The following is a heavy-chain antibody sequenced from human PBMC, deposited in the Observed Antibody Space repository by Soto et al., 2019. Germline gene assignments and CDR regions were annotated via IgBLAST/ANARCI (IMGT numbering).Heavy chain of an antibody. V-gene: IGHV3-23*01. D-gene: IGHD6-13*01. J-gene: IGHJ5*02. CDR3: ALMGGDIAAAGTVASKKGLHHNWFDP. Sequence: GGSLRLSCAASGFTFSSYAMSWVRQAPGKGLEWVSAISGSGGSTYYADSVKGRFTISRDNSKNTLYLQMNSLRAEDTAAYDCALMGGDIAAAGTVASKKGLHHNWFDPWGQGTLVTVSS. CDR1: GFTFSSYA. CDR2: ISGSGGST.